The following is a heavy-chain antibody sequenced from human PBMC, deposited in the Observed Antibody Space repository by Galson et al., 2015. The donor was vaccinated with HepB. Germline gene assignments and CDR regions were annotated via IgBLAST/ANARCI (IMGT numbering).Heavy chain of an antibody. CDR1: GDSVSSNSAA. J-gene: IGHJ4*02. Sequence: CAIFGDSVSSNSAAWNWIRQSPSRGLEWLGRTYYRYKRYNNYAVSVKSRITINPDTTKNQFSLQLNSVTPEDTAVDYCTRGDLEMTYWGQGTLVTVSS. CDR3: TRGDLEMTY. V-gene: IGHV6-1*01. D-gene: IGHD1-1*01. CDR2: TYYRYKRYN.